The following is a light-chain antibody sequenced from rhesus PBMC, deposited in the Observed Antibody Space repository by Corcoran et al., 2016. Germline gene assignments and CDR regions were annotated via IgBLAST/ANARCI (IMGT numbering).Light chain of an antibody. J-gene: IGLJ6*01. CDR1: SSNIGSYY. CDR3: QTFDSSLSSDV. CDR2: END. V-gene: IGLV1-85*01. Sequence: QSVLTQPPSLSGAPGQRVTISCTGSSSNIGSYYVHWYQQLPGTAPKLLIYENDKRPSGVSDRFSGSQSGTSASLTITGLQSEDEADYYCQTFDSSLSSDVFGRGTKLTVL.